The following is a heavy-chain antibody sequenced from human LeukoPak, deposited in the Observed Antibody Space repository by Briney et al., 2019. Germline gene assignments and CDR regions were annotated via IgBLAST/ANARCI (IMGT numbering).Heavy chain of an antibody. CDR2: IYYSGST. CDR1: GGSISSSSYY. V-gene: IGHV4-39*02. Sequence: SETLSLTCTVPGGSISSSSYYSGWIRLPPGKGLEWIGSIYYSGSTYYNTSLKSRVTISVDTSKNQFSLKLSSVTAADKAVYYCAREERGRGQKIDYWGQGTLVTVSS. CDR3: AREERGRGQKIDY. J-gene: IGHJ4*02. D-gene: IGHD1-26*01.